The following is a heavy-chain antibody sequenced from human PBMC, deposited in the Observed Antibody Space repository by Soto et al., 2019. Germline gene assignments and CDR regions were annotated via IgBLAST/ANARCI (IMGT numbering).Heavy chain of an antibody. CDR2: ISAYNGNT. J-gene: IGHJ4*02. Sequence: GASVKVSCKVSGYTLTELSMHWVRQAPGQGLEWMGWISAYNGNTNYAQKLQGRVTMTTDTSTSTAYMELRSLRSDDTAVYYCARDWFGVDYWGQGTLVTVSS. CDR1: GYTLTELS. D-gene: IGHD3-16*01. V-gene: IGHV1-18*01. CDR3: ARDWFGVDY.